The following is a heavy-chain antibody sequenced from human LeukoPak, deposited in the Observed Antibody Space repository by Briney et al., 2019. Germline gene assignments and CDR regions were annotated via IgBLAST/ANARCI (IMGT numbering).Heavy chain of an antibody. J-gene: IGHJ4*02. CDR2: ISYDGSNK. Sequence: GGSLRLSCAASGFTFSSYAMHWVRQAPGKGLEWVAVISYDGSNKYYADSVKGRFTISRDNSKNTLYLQMNSLRAEDTAVYYCARGRSSGFLAYWGQGTLVTVSS. CDR1: GFTFSSYA. CDR3: ARGRSSGFLAY. V-gene: IGHV3-30*04. D-gene: IGHD6-19*01.